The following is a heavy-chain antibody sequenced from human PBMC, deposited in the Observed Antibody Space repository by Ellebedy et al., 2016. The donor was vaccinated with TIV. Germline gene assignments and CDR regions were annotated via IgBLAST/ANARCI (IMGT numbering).Heavy chain of an antibody. CDR1: GGSISSNGYF. D-gene: IGHD6-19*01. J-gene: IGHJ4*02. V-gene: IGHV4-39*01. CDR3: TRLDPYRAGRDY. CDR2: VYHSGNI. Sequence: SETLSLXXIVSGGSISSNGYFWAWIRQPPGRGLEWIGNVYHSGNIYDNPSLRSRVTISVDTPKNQFSLNLQSVTAADTATYYCTRLDPYRAGRDYWGQGTLVTV.